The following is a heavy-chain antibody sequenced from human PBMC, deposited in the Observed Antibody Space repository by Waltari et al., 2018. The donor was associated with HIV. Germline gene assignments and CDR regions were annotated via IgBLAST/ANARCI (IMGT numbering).Heavy chain of an antibody. V-gene: IGHV4-39*01. CDR1: GGSINSAGYF. CDR3: AIWSEDIDPRGHFDN. J-gene: IGHJ4*02. CDR2: FFYTWSA. D-gene: IGHD2-15*01. Sequence: LLQESGPGLVRPSETLSLTCSVSGGSINSAGYFWGWIRQPPGKGLDWIGNFFYTWSAYYNPSLMSLGAISFDTSKNQFSLKLSSVTAADTSVYYCAIWSEDIDPRGHFDNWGQGTLVTVSS.